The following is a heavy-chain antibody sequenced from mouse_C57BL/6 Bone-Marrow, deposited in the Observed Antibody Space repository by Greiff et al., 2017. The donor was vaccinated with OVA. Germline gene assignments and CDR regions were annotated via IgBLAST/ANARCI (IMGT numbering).Heavy chain of an antibody. CDR2: IRLKSDNYAT. J-gene: IGHJ2*01. CDR1: GFTFSNYW. V-gene: IGHV6-3*01. Sequence: EVKVVESGGGLVQPGGSMKLSCVASGFTFSNYWMNWVRQSPEKGLEWVAQIRLKSDNYATHYAESVKGRFTISRDDSKSIVYLQMNNLRAEDTGIYYCTALDYWGQGTTLTVSS. CDR3: TALDY.